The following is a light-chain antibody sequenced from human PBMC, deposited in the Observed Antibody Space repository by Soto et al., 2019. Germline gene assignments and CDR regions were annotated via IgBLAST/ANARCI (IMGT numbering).Light chain of an antibody. CDR2: GAS. J-gene: IGKJ4*01. CDR1: QSVSSSY. Sequence: EIVLTQSPGTLSLSPGERATLSCRASQSVSSSYLAWYQQKPGQAPRLLMYGASNRATGIPDRFGGSGSGTEFTLTISRLEPEDSAVYYCQQFGTSPLTFGGGTKVDIK. V-gene: IGKV3-20*01. CDR3: QQFGTSPLT.